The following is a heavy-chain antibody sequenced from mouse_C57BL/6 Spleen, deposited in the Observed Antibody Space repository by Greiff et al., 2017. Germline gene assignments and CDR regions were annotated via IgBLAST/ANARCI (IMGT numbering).Heavy chain of an antibody. Sequence: QVQLQQSGAELVKPGASVKISCKASGYTFTDYYINWVKQRPGQGLEWIGKIGPGSGSTYYNEKFTGKATLTADKSSSTSYRQLGSLTSEDSAVYFCARGDYNGSSLLYWYFDFWGTGTTVTVSS. V-gene: IGHV1-77*01. CDR2: IGPGSGST. CDR3: ARGDYNGSSLLYWYFDF. CDR1: GYTFTDYY. J-gene: IGHJ1*03. D-gene: IGHD1-1*01.